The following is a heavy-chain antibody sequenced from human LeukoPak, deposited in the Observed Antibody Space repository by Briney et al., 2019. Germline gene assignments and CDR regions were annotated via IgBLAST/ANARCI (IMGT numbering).Heavy chain of an antibody. CDR1: GFSFCNVW. J-gene: IGHJ6*04. Sequence: PGGSLTLSCAASGFSFCNVWLNWVRRAPGKGLEWVGRIKSNVDGGTTDYATPVKGRFSISRDDSKDALYLQMNTLKSEDTAVYYCTIGGMDVWGKGTTVTVSS. V-gene: IGHV3-15*01. CDR3: TIGGMDV. CDR2: IKSNVDGGTT.